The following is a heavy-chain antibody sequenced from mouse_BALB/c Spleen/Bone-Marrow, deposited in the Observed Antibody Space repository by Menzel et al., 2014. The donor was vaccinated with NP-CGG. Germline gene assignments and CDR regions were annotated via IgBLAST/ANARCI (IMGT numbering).Heavy chain of an antibody. J-gene: IGHJ3*01. D-gene: IGHD2-4*01. V-gene: IGHV1-20*02. CDR3: ARSGDYAGFAY. CDR2: INPYNGDT. CDR1: GYSFTGYF. Sequence: EVQLQQSGPELVKPGASVKISCKASGYSFTGYFMNWVMQSHGKSLEWIGRINPYNGDTFYNQKFKGKATLTVDKSSSTDHMWSRGVASEGSAVYYCARSGDYAGFAYRGQGTLVTVSA.